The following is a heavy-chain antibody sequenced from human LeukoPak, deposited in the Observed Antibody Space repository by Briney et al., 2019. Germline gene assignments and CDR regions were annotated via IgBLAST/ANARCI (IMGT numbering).Heavy chain of an antibody. D-gene: IGHD2-21*02. CDR2: ISYDGSNK. CDR1: GFTFSDYY. V-gene: IGHV3-30-3*01. J-gene: IGHJ3*02. Sequence: GGSLRLSCAASGFTFSDYYMSWIRQAPGKGLEWVAVISYDGSNKYYADSVKGRFTISRDNSKNTLYLQMNSLRAEDTAVYYCASRVVTATFDAFDIWGQGTMVTVSS. CDR3: ASRVVTATFDAFDI.